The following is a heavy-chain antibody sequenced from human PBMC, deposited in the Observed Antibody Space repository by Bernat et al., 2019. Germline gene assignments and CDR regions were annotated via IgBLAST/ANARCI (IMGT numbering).Heavy chain of an antibody. J-gene: IGHJ4*02. Sequence: QVQLVQSGAEVKKPAASVKVSCKASGYTFTSYGISWVRQAPGQGLEWMGWISAYNGNTNYAQKLQGRVTMTTDTSTSTAYMELRSLRSDDTTVYYCARDCSGGSCYPDQYYFDYWGQGTLVTVSS. CDR2: ISAYNGNT. CDR3: ARDCSGGSCYPDQYYFDY. CDR1: GYTFTSYG. D-gene: IGHD2-15*01. V-gene: IGHV1-18*01.